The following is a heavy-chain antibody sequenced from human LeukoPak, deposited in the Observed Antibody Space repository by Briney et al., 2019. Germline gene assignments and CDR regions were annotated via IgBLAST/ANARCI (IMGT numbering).Heavy chain of an antibody. V-gene: IGHV1-69*06. D-gene: IGHD2-2*01. CDR2: IIPIFGTA. Sequence: SVKVSCKASGGTFSSYAISWVRQAPEQGLEWMGGIIPIFGTANYAQKFQGRVTITADKSTSTAYMELSSLRSEDTAVYYCARGLLGSTSCPTGYWGQGTLVTVSS. CDR1: GGTFSSYA. J-gene: IGHJ4*02. CDR3: ARGLLGSTSCPTGY.